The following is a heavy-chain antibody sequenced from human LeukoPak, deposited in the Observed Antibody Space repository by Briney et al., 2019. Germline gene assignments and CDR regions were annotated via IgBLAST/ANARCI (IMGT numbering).Heavy chain of an antibody. D-gene: IGHD3-22*01. J-gene: IGHJ5*02. CDR1: GGSISSYY. CDR2: IYTSESP. V-gene: IGHV4-4*07. CDR3: ARQIGWIGAKHYYDAFDP. Sequence: PSETLSLTCTVSGGSISSYYWSWIRQPAGKGLEWIGRIYTSESPTYNPSLKSRVTMSLDTSKNQFSLKLSSVTAADTAVYYCARQIGWIGAKHYYDAFDPWGQGTLVTVSS.